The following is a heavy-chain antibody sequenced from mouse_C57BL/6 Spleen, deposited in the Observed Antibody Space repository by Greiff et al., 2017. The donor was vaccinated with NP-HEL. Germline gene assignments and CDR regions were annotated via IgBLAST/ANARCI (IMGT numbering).Heavy chain of an antibody. J-gene: IGHJ4*01. CDR2: IDPEDGDT. Sequence: VQLKQSGAELVRPGASVKLSCTASGFNIKDYYMHWVKQRPEQGLEWIGRIDPEDGDTEYAPKFQGKATMTADTSSNTSYLQLSSLTSEDTAVYYWTTSAQATHYAMDYWGQGTSGTVSS. CDR1: GFNIKDYY. D-gene: IGHD3-2*02. CDR3: TTSAQATHYAMDY. V-gene: IGHV14-1*01.